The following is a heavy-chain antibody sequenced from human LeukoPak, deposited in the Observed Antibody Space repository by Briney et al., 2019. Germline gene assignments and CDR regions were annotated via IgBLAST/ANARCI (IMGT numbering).Heavy chain of an antibody. CDR1: GFTFSSCA. V-gene: IGHV3-23*01. CDR2: ISGSGGST. J-gene: IGHJ3*02. Sequence: QAGGSLRLSCAASGFTFSSCAMSWVRQAPGKGLEWVSTISGSGGSTYYADSVKGRFTLSRDNSKNTLYLQMNSLRAEDTAVYYCARAAAAAGGAGAFDIWGQGTMVTVSS. CDR3: ARAAAAAGGAGAFDI. D-gene: IGHD6-13*01.